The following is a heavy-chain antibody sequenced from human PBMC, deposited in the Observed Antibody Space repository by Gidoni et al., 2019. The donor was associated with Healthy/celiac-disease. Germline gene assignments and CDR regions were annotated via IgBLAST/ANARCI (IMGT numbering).Heavy chain of an antibody. Sequence: EVQLVESGGGLVQPGRSLRLSCAASGFTFDDYAMHWVRQAPGKGLGWVSGISWNSGSIGYADSVKGRFTISRDNAKNSLYLQMNSLRAEDTALYYCAKAPIAARGGGYFDYWGQGTLVTVSS. J-gene: IGHJ4*02. CDR2: ISWNSGSI. V-gene: IGHV3-9*01. D-gene: IGHD6-6*01. CDR3: AKAPIAARGGGYFDY. CDR1: GFTFDDYA.